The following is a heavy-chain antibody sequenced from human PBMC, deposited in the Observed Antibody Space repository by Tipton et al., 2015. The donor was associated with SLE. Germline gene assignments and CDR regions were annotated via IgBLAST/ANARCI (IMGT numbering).Heavy chain of an antibody. CDR1: GGSISSYY. V-gene: IGHV4-59*01. D-gene: IGHD7-27*01. Sequence: LRLSCTVSGGSISSYYWSWIRQPPGKGLEWVGYINYSGNTNYNPSLKGRVTISVDTSKTHFSLRLNSVTAADTAVYFCARGGLGSDLRGSIYFGSWGQGTLVTVSS. CDR3: ARGGLGSDLRGSIYFGS. CDR2: INYSGNT. J-gene: IGHJ4*02.